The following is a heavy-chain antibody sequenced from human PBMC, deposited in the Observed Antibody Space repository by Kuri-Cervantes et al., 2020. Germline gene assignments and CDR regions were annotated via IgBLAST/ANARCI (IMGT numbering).Heavy chain of an antibody. J-gene: IGHJ4*02. CDR2: ISSSSTTI. V-gene: IGHV3-48*02. CDR3: ARDPLRVFDWLSEYYFDY. CDR1: GFTFSSYS. Sequence: GESLKISCAASGFTFSSYSINWVRQAPGKGLEWVSYISSSSTTIYYADSVKGRFTISRDNAKNSLYLQMNSLRDEDTAVCYCARDPLRVFDWLSEYYFDYWGQGTLVTVSS. D-gene: IGHD3-9*01.